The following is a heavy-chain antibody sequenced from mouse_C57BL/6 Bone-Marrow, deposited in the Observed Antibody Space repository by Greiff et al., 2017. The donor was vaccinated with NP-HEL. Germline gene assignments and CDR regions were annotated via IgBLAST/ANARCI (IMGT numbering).Heavy chain of an antibody. D-gene: IGHD2-1*01. J-gene: IGHJ2*01. V-gene: IGHV14-1*01. CDR2: IDPEDGDT. CDR1: GFNIKDYY. Sequence: VQLQQPGAEFVKPGASVKLSCTASGFNIKDYYMHWVKQRPEQGLEWIGRIDPEDGDTEYAPKFQGKATMTADTSSNTAYLQLSSLTSEDTAVYYCTTPIYYGNSYFDYWGQGTTLTVSS. CDR3: TTPIYYGNSYFDY.